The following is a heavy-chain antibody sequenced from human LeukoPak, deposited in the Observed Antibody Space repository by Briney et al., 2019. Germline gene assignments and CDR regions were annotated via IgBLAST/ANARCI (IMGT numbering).Heavy chain of an antibody. D-gene: IGHD3-22*01. CDR2: ISGSGTST. Sequence: GGSLRLSCAASGFTFSSYAMSWVRQAPGKGLEWVSCISGSGTSTYYEDSVKGRFTISRDNSKNTLYRQMDSLRAEDTAVYYCAKDRNYYDSTGYSDYWGQGTLVTVSS. CDR1: GFTFSSYA. V-gene: IGHV3-23*01. CDR3: AKDRNYYDSTGYSDY. J-gene: IGHJ4*02.